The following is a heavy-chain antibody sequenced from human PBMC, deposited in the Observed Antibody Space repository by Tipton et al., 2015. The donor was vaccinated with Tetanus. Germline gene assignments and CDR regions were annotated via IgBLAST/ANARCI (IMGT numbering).Heavy chain of an antibody. J-gene: IGHJ3*02. CDR3: AKKVHWELLGAAFDI. D-gene: IGHD4-23*01. CDR1: GFTFSSYA. Sequence: SLRLSCAASGFTFSSYAMSWVRQAPGKGLEWVSAISGSGGSTYYADSVKGRFTISRDNSKNTLYLQMNSLRAEDTAVYYSAKKVHWELLGAAFDIWGQGTMVTVSS. CDR2: ISGSGGST. V-gene: IGHV3-23*01.